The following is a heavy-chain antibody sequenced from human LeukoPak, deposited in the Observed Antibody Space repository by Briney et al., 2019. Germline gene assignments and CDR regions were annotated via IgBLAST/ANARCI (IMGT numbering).Heavy chain of an antibody. CDR3: ARDVEAYYYDKGWFDP. CDR2: ISAYNGNT. D-gene: IGHD3-22*01. CDR1: GYTFTSYG. V-gene: IGHV1-18*01. J-gene: IGHJ5*02. Sequence: ASVKVSCKASGYTFTSYGISWVRQAPGQGLEWMGWISAYNGNTNYAQKLQGRVTMTTDRSTSTAYMELRSLRSDDTAVYYCARDVEAYYYDKGWFDPWGQGTLVTVSS.